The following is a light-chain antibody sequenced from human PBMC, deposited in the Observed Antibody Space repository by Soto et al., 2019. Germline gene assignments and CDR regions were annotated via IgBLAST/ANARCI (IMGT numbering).Light chain of an antibody. Sequence: QSALTQPRSVSGSPGQSVTISCTGTNSDVGTYNYVSWYQQHPGKAPKLIIYDVTKRPSGVPDRFSGSKSGNTASLIISGLQAEDEADYYCSSYTSSSLYVFGTGTKLTVL. CDR2: DVT. J-gene: IGLJ1*01. CDR1: NSDVGTYNY. CDR3: SSYTSSSLYV. V-gene: IGLV2-11*01.